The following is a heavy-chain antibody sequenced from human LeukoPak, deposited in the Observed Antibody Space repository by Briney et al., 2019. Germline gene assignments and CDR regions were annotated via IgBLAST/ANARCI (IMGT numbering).Heavy chain of an antibody. Sequence: ASETLSLTCTVSGGSISSSSYYWGWIRQPPGRGLEWFGTIYYSGSTYYNPSLKSRVTISVDTSKNQFSLKLSSVTAADTAVYYCASSGSSAYNWFDPWGQGALVTVSS. D-gene: IGHD6-25*01. J-gene: IGHJ5*02. CDR2: IYYSGST. V-gene: IGHV4-39*01. CDR3: ASSGSSAYNWFDP. CDR1: GGSISSSSYY.